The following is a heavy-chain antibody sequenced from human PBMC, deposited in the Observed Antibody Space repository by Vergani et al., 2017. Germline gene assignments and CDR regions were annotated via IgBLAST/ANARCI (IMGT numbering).Heavy chain of an antibody. J-gene: IGHJ4*02. Sequence: QVQLQQWGPGLVKPSETLSLTCTVSGGSISSSSYYWGWIRQPPGKGLEWIGSIYYSGSTYYNPSLKSRVTISVDTSKNQFSLKLSSVTAADTAVYYCARHGRELLRSTYYFDYWGQGTLVTVSS. D-gene: IGHD1-26*01. CDR1: GGSISSSSYY. CDR3: ARHGRELLRSTYYFDY. V-gene: IGHV4-39*01. CDR2: IYYSGST.